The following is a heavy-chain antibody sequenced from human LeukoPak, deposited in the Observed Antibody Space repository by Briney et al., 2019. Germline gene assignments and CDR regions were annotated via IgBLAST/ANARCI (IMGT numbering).Heavy chain of an antibody. CDR2: INPNSGGT. CDR3: ARDRLTGYYQGYYYYGMDV. J-gene: IGHJ6*02. V-gene: IGHV1-2*04. Sequence: GASVKVSCKASGYTFTSYYMHWVRQAPGQGLEWMGWINPNSGGTNYAQKFQGWVTMTRDTSISTAYMELSRLRSDDTAVYYCARDRLTGYYQGYYYYGMDVWGQGTTVTVSS. CDR1: GYTFTSYY. D-gene: IGHD3-9*01.